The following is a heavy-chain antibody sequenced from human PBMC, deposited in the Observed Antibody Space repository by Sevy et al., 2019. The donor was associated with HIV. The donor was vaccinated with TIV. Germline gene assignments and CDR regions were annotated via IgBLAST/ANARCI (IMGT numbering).Heavy chain of an antibody. J-gene: IGHJ4*02. CDR2: ISYDGSNK. CDR1: GFTFSSYA. CDR3: ARRKYYYDSSGYSTDQYYFDY. D-gene: IGHD3-22*01. Sequence: LSLTCAASGFTFSSYAMHWVRQAPGKGLEWVAVISYDGSNKYYADSVKGRFTISRDNSQNTLYLQMNCLRAEDTAVYYCARRKYYYDSSGYSTDQYYFDYWGQGTLVTVSS. V-gene: IGHV3-30*04.